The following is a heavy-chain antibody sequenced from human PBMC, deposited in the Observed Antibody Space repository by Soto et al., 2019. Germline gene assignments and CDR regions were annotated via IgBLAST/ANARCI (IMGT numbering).Heavy chain of an antibody. Sequence: GESLKISCKGSGYSFTSYWIGWVRQMPGKGLEWMGIIYPGDSDTRYSPSFQGQVTISADKSISTAYLQWSSLKASDTAMYYCARHRGCRNYYYYGMDVWRQGNTVTVSS. CDR1: GYSFTSYW. V-gene: IGHV5-51*01. CDR2: IYPGDSDT. CDR3: ARHRGCRNYYYYGMDV. J-gene: IGHJ6*02. D-gene: IGHD2-15*01.